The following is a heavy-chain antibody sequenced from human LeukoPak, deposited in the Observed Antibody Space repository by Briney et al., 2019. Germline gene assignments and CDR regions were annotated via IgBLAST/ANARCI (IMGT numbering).Heavy chain of an antibody. V-gene: IGHV1-69*04. J-gene: IGHJ4*02. Sequence: SVKVSYKASGYTFSSYGISWVRQAPGQGLEWMGRIIPILGIANYVQKFQGRVTITADKSTSTAYMELSSLRSEDTAVYYCARDTIVGALTTDYWGQGTLVTVSS. CDR2: IIPILGIA. D-gene: IGHD1-26*01. CDR3: ARDTIVGALTTDY. CDR1: GYTFSSYG.